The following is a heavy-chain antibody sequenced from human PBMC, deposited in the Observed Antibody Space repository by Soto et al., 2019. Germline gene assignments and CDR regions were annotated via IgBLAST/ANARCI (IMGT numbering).Heavy chain of an antibody. CDR3: ARDSVLLWVGESPDYYYGMDV. Sequence: GGPLRLSCAASGFTFSSYSMNWVRQAPGKGLEWVSSISSSSSYIYYADSVKGRFTISRDNAKNSLYLQMNSLRAEDTAVYYCARDSVLLWVGESPDYYYGMDVWGEGTTVTVSS. D-gene: IGHD3-10*01. J-gene: IGHJ6*04. V-gene: IGHV3-21*01. CDR1: GFTFSSYS. CDR2: ISSSSSYI.